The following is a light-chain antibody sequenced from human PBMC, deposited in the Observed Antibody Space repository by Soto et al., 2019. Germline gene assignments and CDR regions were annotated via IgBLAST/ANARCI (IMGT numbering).Light chain of an antibody. Sequence: EIVLTQSPGTLSSSPGERATLSCRASQSVSSSYLAWYQQKPGETPKLLIYAAFTLESGIPPRFSGSGSGTDFTLTINNLQPDDVATYYCQRYYNAPFTFGGGTKVEIK. CDR3: QRYYNAPFT. CDR2: AAF. V-gene: IGKV3D-7*01. CDR1: QSVSSSY. J-gene: IGKJ4*01.